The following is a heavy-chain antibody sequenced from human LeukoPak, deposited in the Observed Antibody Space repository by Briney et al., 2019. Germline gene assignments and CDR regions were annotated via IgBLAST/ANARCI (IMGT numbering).Heavy chain of an antibody. V-gene: IGHV4-34*01. CDR1: GGSFSGYY. CDR3: ARGRHYSSGWYTGGVYYFDY. Sequence: SETLSLTCAVYGGSFSGYYWSWIRQPPGKGLEWIGEINHSGSTNCNPSLKSRVTISVDTSKNQFSLKLSSVTAADTAVYYCARGRHYSSGWYTGGVYYFDYWGQGTLVTVSS. D-gene: IGHD6-19*01. CDR2: INHSGST. J-gene: IGHJ4*02.